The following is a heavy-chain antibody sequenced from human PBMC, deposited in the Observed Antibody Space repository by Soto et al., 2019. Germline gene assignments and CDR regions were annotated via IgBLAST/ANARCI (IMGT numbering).Heavy chain of an antibody. V-gene: IGHV5-51*01. J-gene: IGHJ6*04. CDR1: GYPFTNYW. CDR3: EASSVYYGMEV. CDR2: IYPGDSDT. Sequence: GASLKISCKVSGYPFTNYWIGWVLQMPGPGLEWMGIIYPGDSDTKYNPSFQGQVTISADKSITTTYLRWTSLKASDTAIYYCEASSVYYGMEVWG.